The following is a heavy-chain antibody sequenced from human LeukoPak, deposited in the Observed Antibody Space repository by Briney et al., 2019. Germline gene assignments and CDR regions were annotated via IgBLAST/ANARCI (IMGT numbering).Heavy chain of an antibody. D-gene: IGHD3/OR15-3a*01. J-gene: IGHJ4*02. V-gene: IGHV4-59*06. CDR2: IYYSGST. Sequence: PSETLSLTCTVSGGSISSYYWSWIRQPPGKGLEWIGYIYYSGSTYYNPSLKSRVTISVDTSKNQFSLKLSSVTAADTAVYYCASFGHRLRRYYWGQGTLVTVSS. CDR3: ASFGHRLRRYY. CDR1: GGSISSYY.